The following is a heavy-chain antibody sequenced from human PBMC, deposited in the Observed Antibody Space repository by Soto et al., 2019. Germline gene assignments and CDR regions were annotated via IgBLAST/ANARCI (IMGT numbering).Heavy chain of an antibody. V-gene: IGHV3-30*18. D-gene: IGHD3-16*01. CDR2: VSYDERNI. CDR1: GFTFSTSD. J-gene: IGHJ4*02. Sequence: GESLKISCVASGFTFSTSDMHWVRQAPGQGLEWVAVVSYDERNIYYADSVKGRFSVSRDNSKNTLFLHMNSLRAEDTAVYFCAKLVDKSLDDYWGQGALVTVS. CDR3: AKLVDKSLDDY.